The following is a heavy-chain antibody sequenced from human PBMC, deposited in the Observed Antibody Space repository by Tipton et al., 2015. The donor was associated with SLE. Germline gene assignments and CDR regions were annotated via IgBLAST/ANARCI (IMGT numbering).Heavy chain of an antibody. CDR1: GFTFSSYW. V-gene: IGHV3-7*01. CDR3: ARARWIQLWPDAFDI. D-gene: IGHD5-18*01. CDR2: IKQDGSEK. Sequence: GSLRLSCAASGFTFSSYWMSWVRQAPGKGLEWVANIKQDGSEKYYVDSVKGRFTISRDNAKNSLYLQMNSLRAEDTAVYYCARARWIQLWPDAFDIWGQGTMVTVSS. J-gene: IGHJ3*02.